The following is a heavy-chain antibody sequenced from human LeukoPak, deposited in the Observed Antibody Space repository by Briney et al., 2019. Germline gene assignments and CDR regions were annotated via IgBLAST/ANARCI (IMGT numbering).Heavy chain of an antibody. D-gene: IGHD2-15*01. CDR3: AKDRQRYCSGGSCYFIDY. CDR2: ISYDGSNK. J-gene: IGHJ4*02. Sequence: GGSLRLSCAASGFTFSSYGMHWVRQAPGKGLEWVAVISYDGSNKYYADSVKGRFTISRDNSKNTLYLQMNSLRAEDTAVYYCAKDRQRYCSGGSCYFIDYWGQGTLVTASS. CDR1: GFTFSSYG. V-gene: IGHV3-30*18.